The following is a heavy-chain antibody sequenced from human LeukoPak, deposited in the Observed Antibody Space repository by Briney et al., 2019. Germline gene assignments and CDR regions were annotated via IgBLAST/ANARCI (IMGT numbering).Heavy chain of an antibody. J-gene: IGHJ4*02. Sequence: GGSLRLSCAASGFSFSSYAMSWVRQAPGKGLEWVSGISGSGGSTYYADSVKGRFSISRDNSKNTLYLQMNSLRAEDTAVHYCASQPWDSSSFWGQGSLVTVSS. CDR3: ASQPWDSSSF. D-gene: IGHD6-13*01. CDR2: ISGSGGST. CDR1: GFSFSSYA. V-gene: IGHV3-23*01.